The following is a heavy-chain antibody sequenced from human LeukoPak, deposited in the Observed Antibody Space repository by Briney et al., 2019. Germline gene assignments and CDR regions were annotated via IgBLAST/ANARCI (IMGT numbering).Heavy chain of an antibody. J-gene: IGHJ4*02. CDR2: MNPNSGNT. V-gene: IGHV1-8*01. CDR3: ARVGISGSYPFDY. D-gene: IGHD1-26*01. CDR1: GYTSTSYD. Sequence: ASVTVSCTASGYTSTSYDINWVRQATGRGLEWMGWMNPNSGNTGYAQKFQGRVTMTRNTSISTAYMVLSSLRSEDTAVYYCARVGISGSYPFDYWGQGTLVTVSS.